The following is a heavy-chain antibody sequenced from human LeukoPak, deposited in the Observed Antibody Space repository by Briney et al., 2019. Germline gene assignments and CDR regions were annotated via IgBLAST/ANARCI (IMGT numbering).Heavy chain of an antibody. Sequence: GGSRRLSCAASGFTFSSYAMSWVRQAPGKGLEWVSAISGSGGSTYYADSVKGRFTISRDNSKNTLYLQMNSLRAEDTAVYYCAKDYYYDSSGYYRVLNDAFDIWGQGTMVTVSS. D-gene: IGHD3-22*01. CDR3: AKDYYYDSSGYYRVLNDAFDI. CDR1: GFTFSSYA. J-gene: IGHJ3*02. CDR2: ISGSGGST. V-gene: IGHV3-23*01.